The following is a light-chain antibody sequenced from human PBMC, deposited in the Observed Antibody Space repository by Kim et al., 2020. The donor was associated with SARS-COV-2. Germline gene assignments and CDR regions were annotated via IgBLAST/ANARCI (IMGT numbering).Light chain of an antibody. Sequence: ELTQPPSASGTPGQRVTISCSGSSSNIGSNYVYWYQQLPGTAPKLLIYRNNQRPSGIPDRFSGSKSGTSASLAISGLRSEDEADYYCAAWDDSLSGPVFGGGTQLTVL. CDR3: AAWDDSLSGPV. CDR2: RNN. J-gene: IGLJ3*02. CDR1: SSNIGSNY. V-gene: IGLV1-47*01.